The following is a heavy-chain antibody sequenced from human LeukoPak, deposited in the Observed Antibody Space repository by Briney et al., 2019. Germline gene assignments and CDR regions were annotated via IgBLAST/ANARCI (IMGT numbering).Heavy chain of an antibody. CDR1: GDSVSSNSAA. Sequence: SQTLSLTCAISGDSVSSNSAAWNWIRQSPSRGLEWLGRTYYRSRWYNDYAVSVKSPITINPDTSKNQFSLQLDSVTPEDTAVYYCVRDGTNSEYFDLWGRGTLVTVSS. V-gene: IGHV6-1*01. CDR3: VRDGTNSEYFDL. CDR2: TYYRSRWYN. J-gene: IGHJ2*01. D-gene: IGHD1-26*01.